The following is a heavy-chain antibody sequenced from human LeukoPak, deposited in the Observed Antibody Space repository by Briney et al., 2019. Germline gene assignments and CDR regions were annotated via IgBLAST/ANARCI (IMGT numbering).Heavy chain of an antibody. V-gene: IGHV4-4*07. D-gene: IGHD3-3*01. CDR1: GGSISSYY. CDR2: IYTSGST. Sequence: PSETLSLTCTVSGGSISSYYWSWIRQPAGKGLEWIGRIYTSGSTNYNPSLKSRVAMSVDTSKNQFSLKLSSVPAADTAVYYCARDLYYDFWSGYPRRFDPWGQGTLVTVSS. CDR3: ARDLYYDFWSGYPRRFDP. J-gene: IGHJ5*02.